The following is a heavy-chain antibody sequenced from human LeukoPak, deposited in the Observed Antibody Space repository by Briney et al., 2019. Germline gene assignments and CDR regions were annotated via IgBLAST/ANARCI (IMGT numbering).Heavy chain of an antibody. CDR3: ARVSLDDFWSGYVDY. V-gene: IGHV1-18*01. CDR1: GYTFTSYG. Sequence: RRASVKVSCKASGYTFTSYGISWVRQAPGQGLEWMGWISAYNGNTNYAQKLQGRVTMTTDTSTSTAYMELRSLRSDDTAVYYCARVSLDDFWSGYVDYWGQGTLVTVSS. D-gene: IGHD3-3*01. J-gene: IGHJ4*02. CDR2: ISAYNGNT.